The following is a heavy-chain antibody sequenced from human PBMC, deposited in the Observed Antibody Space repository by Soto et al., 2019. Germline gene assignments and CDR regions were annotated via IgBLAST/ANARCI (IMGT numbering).Heavy chain of an antibody. D-gene: IGHD7-27*01. CDR3: AKNWNWGSLVH. CDR1: GGSISSGDYN. Sequence: SETLSLTCTVSGGSISSGDYNWNWIRQHPGKGLEWIGYIYYSGSIDYNPSLKSRVTISVDTSKNQFSLKLSSVTAADTAVYYCAKNWNWGSLVHWGQGTLVTVSS. V-gene: IGHV4-30-4*08. CDR2: IYYSGSI. J-gene: IGHJ4*02.